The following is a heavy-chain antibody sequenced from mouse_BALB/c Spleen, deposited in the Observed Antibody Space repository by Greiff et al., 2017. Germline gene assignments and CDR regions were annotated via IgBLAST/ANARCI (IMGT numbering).Heavy chain of an antibody. Sequence: LKQPGSELVRPGASVKLSCKASGYTFTSYWMHWVKQRHGQGLEWIGNIYPGSGSTNYDEKFKSKGTLTVDTSSSTAYMHLSSLTSEDSAVYYCTRGGLQAWFAYWGQGTLVTVSA. CDR3: TRGGLQAWFAY. CDR2: IYPGSGST. D-gene: IGHD2-4*01. J-gene: IGHJ3*01. V-gene: IGHV1S22*01. CDR1: GYTFTSYW.